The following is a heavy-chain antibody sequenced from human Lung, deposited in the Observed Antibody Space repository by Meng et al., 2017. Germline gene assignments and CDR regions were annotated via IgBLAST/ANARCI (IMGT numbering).Heavy chain of an antibody. V-gene: IGHV4-34*01. Sequence: VQLQQWGAGLLKPSETLSLTCVVSGGSFSDSYGSWIRQPPGKGLEWIGEINHSGSTNYNPSLESRAAISVDTSQNNLSLKLSSVTAADSAVYYCARGPTTMAHDFDYWGQGTLVTASS. CDR3: ARGPTTMAHDFDY. D-gene: IGHD4-11*01. J-gene: IGHJ4*02. CDR1: GGSFSDSY. CDR2: INHSGST.